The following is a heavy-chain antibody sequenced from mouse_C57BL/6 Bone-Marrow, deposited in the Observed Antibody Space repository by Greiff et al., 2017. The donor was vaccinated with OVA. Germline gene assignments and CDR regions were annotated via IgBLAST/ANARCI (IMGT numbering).Heavy chain of an antibody. V-gene: IGHV3-6*01. D-gene: IGHD2-4*01. J-gene: IGHJ2*01. CDR2: ISYDGSN. Sequence: ESGPGLVKPSQSLSLTCSVTGYSITSGYYWNWIRQFPGNKLEWMGYISYDGSNNYNPSLKNRISITRDTSKNQFFLKLKSVTTEDTATYYCARVYYDYYFDYWGQGTTLTVSS. CDR3: ARVYYDYYFDY. CDR1: GYSITSGYY.